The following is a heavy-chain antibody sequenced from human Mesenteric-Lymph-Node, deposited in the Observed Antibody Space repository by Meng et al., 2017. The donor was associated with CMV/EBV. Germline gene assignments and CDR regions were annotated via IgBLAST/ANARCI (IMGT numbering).Heavy chain of an antibody. CDR2: IRSNAYGGTT. V-gene: IGHV3-49*04. J-gene: IGHJ6*02. CDR1: GFTFVDYV. Sequence: GESLKISCSASGFTFVDYVMSWVRQAPGKGLEWVGFIRSNAYGGTTEYAASVKGRFTISRDDSKSIAYLEMNSLKTEDTAVYYCTRVWDNDFWSGYPYYYYYGMDVWGQGTTVTVSS. D-gene: IGHD3-3*01. CDR3: TRVWDNDFWSGYPYYYYYGMDV.